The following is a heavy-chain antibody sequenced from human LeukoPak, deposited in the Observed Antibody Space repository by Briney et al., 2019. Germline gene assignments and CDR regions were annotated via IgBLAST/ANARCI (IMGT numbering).Heavy chain of an antibody. CDR1: GFTFINYW. CDR2: INNDGSST. V-gene: IGHV3-74*01. Sequence: GGSLRLSCAASGFTFINYWMHWVRQAPGTGLEWVSRINNDGSSTSYADSVKGRFTISRDNAKNTLYLQMHSLGAKDTAVYYCATAFEYWGRGTLVTVSS. J-gene: IGHJ4*02. CDR3: ATAFEY.